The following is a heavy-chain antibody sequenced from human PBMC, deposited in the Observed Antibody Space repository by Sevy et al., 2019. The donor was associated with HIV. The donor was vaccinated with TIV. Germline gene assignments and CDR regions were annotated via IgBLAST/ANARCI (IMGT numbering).Heavy chain of an antibody. J-gene: IGHJ6*02. V-gene: IGHV4-59*01. CDR2: IYYTGST. D-gene: IGHD6-19*01. Sequence: SETLSLTCTVPGGSISSYYWSWIRQPPGKGLEWIGYIYYTGSTNYNPSLKSRVTISVDTSKNQFSLKLSSVTAADTAVYYCARELISGRYYGMDVWGQGTTVTVSS. CDR3: ARELISGRYYGMDV. CDR1: GGSISSYY.